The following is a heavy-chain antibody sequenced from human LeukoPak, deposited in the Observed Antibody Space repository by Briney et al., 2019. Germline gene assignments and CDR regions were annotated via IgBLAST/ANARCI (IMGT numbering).Heavy chain of an antibody. D-gene: IGHD6-13*01. CDR3: ARGGDRQQLVENYFDH. Sequence: GGSLRLSCAASGFTVSSNYMNWVRQAPGKGLEWVSVLYRGGSTYYADSVKGRFTISRDTSKNTVYLQMNSLRAEDTAVYYCARGGDRQQLVENYFDHWGQGTLVTVSS. J-gene: IGHJ4*02. CDR1: GFTVSSNY. V-gene: IGHV3-53*01. CDR2: LYRGGST.